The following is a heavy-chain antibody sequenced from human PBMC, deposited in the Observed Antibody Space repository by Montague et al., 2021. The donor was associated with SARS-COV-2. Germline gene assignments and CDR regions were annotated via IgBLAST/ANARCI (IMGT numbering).Heavy chain of an antibody. CDR1: GFKFYDSA. CDR2: INWNSGSV. CDR3: AKDHYASGKMGFFDL. Sequence: SLRLSCAASGFKFYDSAMYWVRQAPGKGLEWVSGINWNSGSVDHADSVKGRFTISRDNTKNSLFLQMNSLRTEDTALYYCAKDHYASGKMGFFDLWGRGTLVTVSS. V-gene: IGHV3-9*01. D-gene: IGHD3-16*01. J-gene: IGHJ2*01.